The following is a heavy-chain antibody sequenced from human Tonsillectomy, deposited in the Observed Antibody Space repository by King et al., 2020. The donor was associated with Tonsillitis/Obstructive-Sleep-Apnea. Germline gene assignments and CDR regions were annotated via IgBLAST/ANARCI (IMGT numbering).Heavy chain of an antibody. Sequence: VQLVESGGGVVQPGRSLRLSCAASGFTFSSYAIHWVRQAPGKGLEWVALISYDGSNKYYADSVKGRFTISRDNSKNTLYLQMNSLRAEDTAVYYCAGDLSRAGPIYYYMGVWGKGTTVTVSS. CDR3: AGDLSRAGPIYYYMGV. V-gene: IGHV3-30*01. CDR2: ISYDGSNK. J-gene: IGHJ6*03. CDR1: GFTFSSYA.